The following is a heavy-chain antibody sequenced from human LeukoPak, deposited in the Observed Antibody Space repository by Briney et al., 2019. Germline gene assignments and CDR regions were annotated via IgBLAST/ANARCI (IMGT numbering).Heavy chain of an antibody. D-gene: IGHD2/OR15-2a*01. CDR1: GGSFSGYY. CDR2: INHSGST. J-gene: IGHJ6*03. CDR3: AKAGPQTFYYYYMDV. Sequence: SETLSLTCAVYGGSFSGYYWSWIRQPPGKGLEWIGEINHSGSTNYNPSLRSRVTISVDTSKNQFSLKLSSVTAADTAVYYCAKAGPQTFYYYYMDVWGKGTTVTVSS. V-gene: IGHV4-34*01.